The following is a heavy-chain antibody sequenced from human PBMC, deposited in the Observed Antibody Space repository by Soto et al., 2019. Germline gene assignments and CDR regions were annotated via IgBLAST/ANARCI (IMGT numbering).Heavy chain of an antibody. CDR3: ARFIAAAGTRWFDP. J-gene: IGHJ5*02. Sequence: SETLSLTCTVSGGSISSSGYYWAWIRQPPGKGLEWIGSIYHSGSTYYNPSLKSRVTISVDTSKNQFSLKLSSVTAADTAVYYCARFIAAAGTRWFDPWGQGTLVTVSS. V-gene: IGHV4-39*01. CDR2: IYHSGST. CDR1: GGSISSSGYY. D-gene: IGHD6-13*01.